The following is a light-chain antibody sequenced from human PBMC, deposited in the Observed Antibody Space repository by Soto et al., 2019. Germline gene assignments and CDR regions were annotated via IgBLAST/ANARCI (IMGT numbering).Light chain of an antibody. V-gene: IGLV2-14*01. CDR3: SSYTTDWTHV. J-gene: IGLJ1*01. CDR1: SSDIGTYNY. Sequence: QSVLTQPASVSGSPGQSITISCTGTSSDIGTYNYVSWYQQHPGKAPKVIIYEVSNRPSGVSNRFSGSKSGNTASLTISGLQAEDEADYYCSSYTTDWTHVFGTGTKVTV. CDR2: EVS.